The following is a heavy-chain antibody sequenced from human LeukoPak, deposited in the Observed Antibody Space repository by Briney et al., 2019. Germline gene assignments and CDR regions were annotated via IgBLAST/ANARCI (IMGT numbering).Heavy chain of an antibody. J-gene: IGHJ3*02. V-gene: IGHV3-21*01. CDR1: GFTFSSYS. D-gene: IGHD2-2*02. CDR3: ARYCSSTSCYRAVDI. CDR2: ISSSSSYI. Sequence: GGSLRLSCAASGFTFSSYSMNWVRQAPGKGLEWVSSISSSSSYIYYADSVKGRFTISRDNAKNPLYLQMNSLRAEDTAVYYCARYCSSTSCYRAVDIWGQGTMVTVSS.